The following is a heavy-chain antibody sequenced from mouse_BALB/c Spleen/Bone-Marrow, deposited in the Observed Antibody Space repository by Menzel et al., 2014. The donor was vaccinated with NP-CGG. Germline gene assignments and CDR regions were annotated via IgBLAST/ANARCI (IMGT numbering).Heavy chain of an antibody. CDR3: ARRDCSFAY. Sequence: VQLQQPGAELVRPGTSVKASCKASGYAFTNYLIEWVKQRPGQGLEWIGEINPGSGGTNYNEKFKGKSTLTADKSSCLAYMQLSSLTSDDSAVYFCARRDCSFAYWGQGTLVTVSS. J-gene: IGHJ3*01. CDR1: GYAFTNYL. V-gene: IGHV1-54*01. D-gene: IGHD3-3*01. CDR2: INPGSGGT.